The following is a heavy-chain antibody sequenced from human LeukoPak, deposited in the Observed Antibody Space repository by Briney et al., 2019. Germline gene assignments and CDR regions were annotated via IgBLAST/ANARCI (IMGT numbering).Heavy chain of an antibody. CDR2: IYYSGST. CDR1: GGSISSYY. Sequence: SETLSLTCTVSGGSISSYYWSWIPQPPGKGLEWIGYIYYSGSTNYNPSLKSRVTISVDTSKNQFSLKLSSVTAADTAVYYCARADASMLQLYWGQGTLVTVSS. V-gene: IGHV4-59*01. J-gene: IGHJ4*02. CDR3: ARADASMLQLY. D-gene: IGHD2/OR15-2a*01.